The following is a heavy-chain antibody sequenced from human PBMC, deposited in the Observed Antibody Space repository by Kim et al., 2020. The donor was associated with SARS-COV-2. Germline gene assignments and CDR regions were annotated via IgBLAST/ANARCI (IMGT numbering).Heavy chain of an antibody. Sequence: SVKVSCKASGGTFSSYAISWVRQAPGQGLEWMGGIIPIFGTANYAQKFQGRVTITADESTSTAYMELSSLRSEDTAVYYCARPAGVVATGYDAFDIWGQGTMVTVSS. CDR2: IIPIFGTA. J-gene: IGHJ3*02. CDR1: GGTFSSYA. CDR3: ARPAGVVATGYDAFDI. V-gene: IGHV1-69*13. D-gene: IGHD5-12*01.